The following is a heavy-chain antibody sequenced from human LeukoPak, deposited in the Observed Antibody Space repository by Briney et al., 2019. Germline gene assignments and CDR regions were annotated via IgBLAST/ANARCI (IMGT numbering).Heavy chain of an antibody. Sequence: ASVKVSCKASGYTFTSYYMHWVRQAPGQGLEWTGIINPSGSSTSYAQKFQGRVTMTRDTSTSTVYMELSSLRSEDTAVYYCARGRSGSSPYPYYYYGMDVWGQGTTVTVSS. CDR2: INPSGSST. V-gene: IGHV1-46*01. CDR3: ARGRSGSSPYPYYYYGMDV. J-gene: IGHJ6*02. CDR1: GYTFTSYY. D-gene: IGHD6-6*01.